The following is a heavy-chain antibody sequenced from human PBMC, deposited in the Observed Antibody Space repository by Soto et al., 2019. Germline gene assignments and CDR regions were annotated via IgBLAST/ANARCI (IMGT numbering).Heavy chain of an antibody. V-gene: IGHV4-30-4*01. CDR3: ARDCWGGRTYYYYGMDV. J-gene: IGHJ6*02. Sequence: SETLSLTCTVSGGSISSGDYYWSWIRQPPGKGLEWIGYIYYSGSTHYNPSLKSRVTISVDTSKNQFSLKLSSVTAADTAVYYCARDCWGGRTYYYYGMDVWGQGTTVTVSS. CDR1: GGSISSGDYY. CDR2: IYYSGST. D-gene: IGHD3-16*01.